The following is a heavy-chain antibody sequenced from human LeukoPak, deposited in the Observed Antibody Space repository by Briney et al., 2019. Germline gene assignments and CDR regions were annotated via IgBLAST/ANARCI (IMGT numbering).Heavy chain of an antibody. CDR1: GFTFADYT. CDR2: IKMKAHGGTT. D-gene: IGHD2-15*01. Sequence: GGSLRLSCTASGFTFADYTMSWFRQAPGKGLEWVSLIKMKAHGGTTEYAASVKGRFTISRDDSKSIAYLQMNSLKTEDTAVYYCTRDWAVLKSSLSLDYWGQGTLVTVSP. CDR3: TRDWAVLKSSLSLDY. J-gene: IGHJ4*02. V-gene: IGHV3-49*03.